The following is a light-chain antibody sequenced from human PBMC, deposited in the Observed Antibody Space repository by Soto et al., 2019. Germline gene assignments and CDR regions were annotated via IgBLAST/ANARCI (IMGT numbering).Light chain of an antibody. Sequence: DIVMTQSPDSLAVSLGERATINCKSSQSVLYNSNNKNYLAWYQQKPGQPPKLLIYWASTRDSGVPDRFSGSGSGTDFTLTISGLQAEDVAVYYCQQYYSTPLTFGGGTKVEIK. J-gene: IGKJ4*01. CDR2: WAS. V-gene: IGKV4-1*01. CDR1: QSVLYNSNNKNY. CDR3: QQYYSTPLT.